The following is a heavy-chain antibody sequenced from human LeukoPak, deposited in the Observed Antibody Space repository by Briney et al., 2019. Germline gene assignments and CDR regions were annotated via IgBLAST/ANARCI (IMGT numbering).Heavy chain of an antibody. CDR3: ARDIPSGFYTPDY. D-gene: IGHD5-12*01. Sequence: GGSLRLSCVASGFTCSDYWMSWVRQAPGMGLEWVANIETDGDEKNYVDSVKGRFTISRDNARNSLYLQMSSLRVEDTAVYYCARDIPSGFYTPDYWGRGTLVTVSS. CDR1: GFTCSDYW. CDR2: IETDGDEK. J-gene: IGHJ4*02. V-gene: IGHV3-7*01.